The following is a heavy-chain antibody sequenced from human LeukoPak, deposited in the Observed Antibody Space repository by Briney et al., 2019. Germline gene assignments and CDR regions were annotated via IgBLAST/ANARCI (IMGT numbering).Heavy chain of an antibody. V-gene: IGHV1-18*01. CDR1: GYTFTSYG. J-gene: IGHJ4*02. CDR3: ARNVIVGAVFDN. Sequence: ASVTVSCQASGYTFTSYGINWVRQAPGQGLEWMGWISAYNGNTNYAQKLQGRVTMTTDTTANTAYMELRSLRSDDTAVYYCARNVIVGAVFDNWGQGTLVTVSS. D-gene: IGHD1-26*01. CDR2: ISAYNGNT.